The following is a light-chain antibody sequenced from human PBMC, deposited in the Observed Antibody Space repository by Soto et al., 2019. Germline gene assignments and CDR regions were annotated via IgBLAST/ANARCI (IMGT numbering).Light chain of an antibody. CDR2: AAS. Sequence: IEMTQSPSSVSSSVGDRFTITCLASQDIRNDLGWYQQKPGKAPKLLIYAASSLQSGVPSRFSGSGSGTDFTLTISSLQPEDFATYYCLQDYNYPLTFGPGTKVDI. J-gene: IGKJ1*01. CDR3: LQDYNYPLT. V-gene: IGKV1-6*01. CDR1: QDIRND.